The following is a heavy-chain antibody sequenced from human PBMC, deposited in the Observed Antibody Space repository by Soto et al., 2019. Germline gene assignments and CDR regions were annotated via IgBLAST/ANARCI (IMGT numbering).Heavy chain of an antibody. CDR1: GYTFTSYG. CDR2: ISAYNGNT. CDR3: ARHSGYDYVFDY. D-gene: IGHD5-12*01. J-gene: IGHJ4*02. Sequence: QVQLVQSGAEVKKPGASVKVSGKASGYTFTSYGISWVRQAPGQGLEWMGWISAYNGNTNYAQKFQGRVTMTRDTSTSTAYMELSSLTFDDTAVYYCARHSGYDYVFDYWGQGTLVTVSS. V-gene: IGHV1-18*01.